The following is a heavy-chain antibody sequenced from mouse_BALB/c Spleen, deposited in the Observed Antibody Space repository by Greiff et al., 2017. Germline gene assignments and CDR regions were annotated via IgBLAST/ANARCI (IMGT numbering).Heavy chain of an antibody. CDR1: GYSITSDYA. D-gene: IGHD2-1*01. Sequence: EGKLVESGPGLVKPSQSLSLTCTVTGYSITSDYAWNWIRQFPGNKLEWMGYISYSGSTSYNPSLKSRISITRDTSKNQFFLQLNSVTTEDTATYYCARDGNPFDYWGQGTTLTVSS. J-gene: IGHJ2*01. CDR3: ARDGNPFDY. CDR2: ISYSGST. V-gene: IGHV3-2*02.